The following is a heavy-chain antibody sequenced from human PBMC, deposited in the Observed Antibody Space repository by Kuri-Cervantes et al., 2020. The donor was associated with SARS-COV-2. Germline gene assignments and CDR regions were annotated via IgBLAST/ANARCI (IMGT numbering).Heavy chain of an antibody. D-gene: IGHD3-16*01. V-gene: IGHV1-18*01. J-gene: IGHJ6*02. CDR3: ARPGSAPYYYYGMDV. CDR1: GYTFINFD. CDR2: ISAYNGNT. Sequence: ASVKVSCKASGYTFINFDLNWVRQAPGQGLEWMGRISAYNGNTNYAQKFQGRVTMTTDTSTSTAYMDLRSLRSDDTAVYYCARPGSAPYYYYGMDVWGQGTTVTVSS.